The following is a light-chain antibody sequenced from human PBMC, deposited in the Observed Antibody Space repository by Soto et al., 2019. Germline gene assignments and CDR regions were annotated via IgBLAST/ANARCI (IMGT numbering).Light chain of an antibody. CDR2: EGS. CDR1: SSDVGSYNL. Sequence: QSALTQPASVSGSPGQSITISCTGTSSDVGSYNLVSWYQQHPGKAPKLMIYEGSKRTSGVSNRLSASKSGNTASLTSSGLQAGDEADYYCCSYACSSTVVFGGGTKLTVL. J-gene: IGLJ2*01. CDR3: CSYACSSTVV. V-gene: IGLV2-23*01.